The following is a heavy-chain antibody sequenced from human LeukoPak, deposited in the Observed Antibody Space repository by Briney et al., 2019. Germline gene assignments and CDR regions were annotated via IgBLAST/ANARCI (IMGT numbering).Heavy chain of an antibody. CDR1: GYTFTGYY. J-gene: IGHJ4*02. CDR2: FDPEDGET. V-gene: IGHV1-24*01. D-gene: IGHD6-13*01. Sequence: ASVKVSCKASGYTFTGYYMHWVRQAPGKGLEWMGGFDPEDGETIYAQKFQGRVTMTEDTSTDTAYMELSSLRSEDTAVYYCATDREQIFDYWGQGTLVTVSS. CDR3: ATDREQIFDY.